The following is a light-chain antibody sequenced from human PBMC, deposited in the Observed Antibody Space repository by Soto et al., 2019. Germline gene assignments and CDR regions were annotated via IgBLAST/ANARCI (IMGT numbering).Light chain of an antibody. Sequence: QSVLTQPPSASATPGQRVTISCSGSSSNLGNNYVYWYQHLPGTAPKLLIDRDNKRPSGVPDRFSGSRSGNSASLAISGLRSEDEGDYYCASWDDSLRGPGFGGGTKMNVL. J-gene: IGLJ3*02. CDR3: ASWDDSLRGPG. CDR2: RDN. V-gene: IGLV1-47*01. CDR1: SSNLGNNY.